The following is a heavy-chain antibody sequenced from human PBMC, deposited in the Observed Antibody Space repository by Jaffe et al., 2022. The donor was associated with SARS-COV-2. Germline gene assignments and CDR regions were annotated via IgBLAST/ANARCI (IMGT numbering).Heavy chain of an antibody. V-gene: IGHV1-18*01. CDR3: AREYPYQYYYDSSGYRGGVDY. J-gene: IGHJ4*02. CDR1: GYTFTSYG. CDR2: ISAYNGNT. Sequence: QVQLVQSGAEVKKPGASVKVSCKASGYTFTSYGISWVRQAPGQGLEWMGWISAYNGNTNYAQKLQGRVTMTTDTSTSTAYMELRSLRSDDTAVYYCAREYPYQYYYDSSGYRGGVDYWGQGTLVTVSS. D-gene: IGHD3-22*01.